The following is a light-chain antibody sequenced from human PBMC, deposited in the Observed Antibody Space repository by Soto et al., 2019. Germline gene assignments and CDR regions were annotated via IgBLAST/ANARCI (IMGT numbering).Light chain of an antibody. CDR3: QQYGASPDT. CDR1: QSVSSSY. Sequence: EIVLTQSPGTLSLSPGERATLSCRASQSVSSSYLAWYQQKPGQPPRILIYGPSSRATGIPDRFSGSGSGTDFTLTVSRLESEDFAVYYCQQYGASPDTFGQGTKLEIK. CDR2: GPS. V-gene: IGKV3-20*01. J-gene: IGKJ2*01.